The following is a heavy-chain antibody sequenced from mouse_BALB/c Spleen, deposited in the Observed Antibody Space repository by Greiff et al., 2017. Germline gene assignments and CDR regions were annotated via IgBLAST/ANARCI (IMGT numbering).Heavy chain of an antibody. CDR3: TRGGIYYDYFDY. J-gene: IGHJ2*01. CDR1: GYTFTSYW. CDR2: IDPSDSYT. Sequence: VQLQQPGAELVKPGASVKMSCKASGYTFTSYWMHWVKQRPGQGLEWIGVIDPSDSYTSYNQKFKGKATLTVDTSSSTAYMQLSSLTSEDSAVYYCTRGGIYYDYFDYWGQGTTLTVSS. D-gene: IGHD2-4*01. V-gene: IGHV1S127*01.